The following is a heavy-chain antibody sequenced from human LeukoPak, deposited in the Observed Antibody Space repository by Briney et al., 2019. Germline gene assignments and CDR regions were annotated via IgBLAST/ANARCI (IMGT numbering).Heavy chain of an antibody. CDR3: ARLAVGGWAFRY. CDR1: GDSISTYY. J-gene: IGHJ4*02. Sequence: ETLSLTCTVSGDSISTYYWSWVRQAPGKGLEWVSFIYSGGNTFYAGSVKGRFTISRDNSKNTLYLQMNSLRAEDTAVYYCARLAVGGWAFRYWGQGTLVTVSS. V-gene: IGHV3-66*01. CDR2: IYSGGNT. D-gene: IGHD6-19*01.